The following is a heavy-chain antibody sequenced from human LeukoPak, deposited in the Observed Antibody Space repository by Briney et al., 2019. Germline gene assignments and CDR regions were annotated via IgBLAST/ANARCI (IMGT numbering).Heavy chain of an antibody. J-gene: IGHJ6*03. Sequence: SETLSLTCAVYGGSFSGYYWSWIRQPPGKGLEWIGEINHSGSTNYNPSLKSRVTISVDTSKNQFSLKLSSVTAADTAVYYCARVQWSGYLSYYHYYYMDVWGKGTTVTVSS. CDR1: GGSFSGYY. D-gene: IGHD3-3*01. CDR2: INHSGST. CDR3: ARVQWSGYLSYYHYYYMDV. V-gene: IGHV4-34*01.